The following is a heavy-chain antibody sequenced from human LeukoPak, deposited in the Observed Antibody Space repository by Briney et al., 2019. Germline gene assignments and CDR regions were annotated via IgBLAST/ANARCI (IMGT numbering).Heavy chain of an antibody. V-gene: IGHV3-30*02. Sequence: GGSLRLPCAASGFTFSSYGMHWVRQAPGKGLEWVAFIRYDGSNKYYADSVKGRFTISRDNSKNTLYLQMNSLRAEDTAVYYCAKGSMVRGVREGLYFDYWGQGTLVTVSS. CDR2: IRYDGSNK. CDR1: GFTFSSYG. D-gene: IGHD3-10*01. J-gene: IGHJ4*02. CDR3: AKGSMVRGVREGLYFDY.